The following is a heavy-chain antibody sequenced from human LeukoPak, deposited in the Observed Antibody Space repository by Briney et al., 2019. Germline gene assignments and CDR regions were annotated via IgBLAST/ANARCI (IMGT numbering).Heavy chain of an antibody. CDR1: GYTFTGHY. D-gene: IGHD3-10*01. V-gene: IGHV1-8*03. Sequence: ASVKVSCKASGYTFTGHYMHWVRQAPGQGLEWMGWMNPNSGNTGYAQKFQGRVTITRNTSISTAYMELSSLRSEDTAVYYCARGPPTLWFGEFFTDWGQGTLVTVSS. CDR3: ARGPPTLWFGEFFTD. CDR2: MNPNSGNT. J-gene: IGHJ4*02.